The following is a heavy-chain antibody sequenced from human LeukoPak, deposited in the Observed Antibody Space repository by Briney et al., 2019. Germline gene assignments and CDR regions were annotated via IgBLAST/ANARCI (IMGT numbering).Heavy chain of an antibody. Sequence: PSETLSLTCAVYGGSFSGYYWSWIRQPPGKGLEWIGEINHSGSTNYNPSLKCRVTISVDTSKNQFSLQLSSVTAADTAVYYCARAPYYYGSGSYYKIGVAFDIWGQGTMVTVSS. CDR3: ARAPYYYGSGSYYKIGVAFDI. D-gene: IGHD3-10*01. CDR2: INHSGST. J-gene: IGHJ3*02. CDR1: GGSFSGYY. V-gene: IGHV4-34*01.